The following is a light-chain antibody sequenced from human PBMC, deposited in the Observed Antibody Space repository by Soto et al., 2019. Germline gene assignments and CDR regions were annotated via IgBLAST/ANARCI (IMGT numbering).Light chain of an antibody. Sequence: EIVLTQSPGTRSLSPGERATLSCRASQSVSSSYLAWYQQKPGQAPRLLIYGASSRAPGIPDRFRGSGSVTDLTLTISRHVPEDVAVYYWQQYGSSPLDLFGEGTKHQI. V-gene: IGKV3-20*01. CDR2: GAS. CDR1: QSVSSSY. J-gene: IGKJ2*01. CDR3: QQYGSSPLDL.